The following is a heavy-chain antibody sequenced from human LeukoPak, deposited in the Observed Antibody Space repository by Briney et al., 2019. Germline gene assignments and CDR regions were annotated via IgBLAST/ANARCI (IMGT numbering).Heavy chain of an antibody. D-gene: IGHD3-10*01. CDR1: GYTFTSYD. Sequence: ASVKGSSKASGYTFTSYDLNWVRHATGHGLEWMGWMNPNSGNTGYAHKFQGRDTMTRNTNLSTAHMELSRPRSEGTAGSYCARGPYYYGSRAEDHWGQGTLVTVSS. J-gene: IGHJ4*02. CDR3: ARGPYYYGSRAEDH. V-gene: IGHV1-8*01. CDR2: MNPNSGNT.